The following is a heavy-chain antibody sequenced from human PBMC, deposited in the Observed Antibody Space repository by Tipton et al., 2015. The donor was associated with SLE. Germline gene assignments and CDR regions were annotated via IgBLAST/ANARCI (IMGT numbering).Heavy chain of an antibody. Sequence: SLRLSCAASGFTVSSNYMSWVRQAPGTGLEWVSVIYSGGTTYYADSVQGRFSISRDESKNTVYLQMNSLRAEDTAVYYCVRELRRPGVGVGFGPWGQGTVVNVSS. J-gene: IGHJ5*02. CDR3: VRELRRPGVGVGFGP. CDR2: IYSGGTT. CDR1: GFTVSSNY. D-gene: IGHD3-16*01. V-gene: IGHV3-53*01.